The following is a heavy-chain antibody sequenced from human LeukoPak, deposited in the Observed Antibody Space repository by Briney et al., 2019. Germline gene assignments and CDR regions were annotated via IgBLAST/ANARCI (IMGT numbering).Heavy chain of an antibody. CDR3: TRGSPYYDSSGYRY. CDR1: GFTFGDYA. CDR2: IGSKAYGGTT. D-gene: IGHD3-22*01. Sequence: GGSLRLSCTASGFTFGDYAMSWVRQAPGKGLEWVGFIGSKAYGGTTEYAASVKGRFTISRDDSKSIAYLQMNSLKTEDTAVYYCTRGSPYYDSSGYRYWGQGTLVTVSS. V-gene: IGHV3-49*04. J-gene: IGHJ4*02.